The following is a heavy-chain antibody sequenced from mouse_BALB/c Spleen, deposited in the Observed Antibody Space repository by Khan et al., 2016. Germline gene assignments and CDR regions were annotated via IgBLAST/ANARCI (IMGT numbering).Heavy chain of an antibody. CDR2: ISEGGSDT. Sequence: EVELVESGGGLVKPGGSLKLSCAASGFTFSDYYMYWVRQTPEKRLEWVATISEGGSDTYYVDSVKGRFTISRDNAKNNLYLQMSSLKSEDTAMYYCARDKGQLGLGGGMEYWGQGTSVTVSS. V-gene: IGHV5-4*02. CDR1: GFTFSDYY. J-gene: IGHJ4*01. CDR3: ARDKGQLGLGGGMEY. D-gene: IGHD3-1*01.